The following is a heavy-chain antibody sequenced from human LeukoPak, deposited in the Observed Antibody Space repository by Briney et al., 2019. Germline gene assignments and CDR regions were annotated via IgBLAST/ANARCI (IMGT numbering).Heavy chain of an antibody. J-gene: IGHJ3*02. D-gene: IGHD1-14*01. CDR3: ATGRGFTGGAFDI. Sequence: ATVKISCKASGYTFTDYYMHWVQQAPGKGLEWMGRVDPEDGETIYAEKFQGRVTITADTSTDTAYMELSSLRSEDTAVYYCATGRGFTGGAFDIWGQGTMVTVSS. CDR2: VDPEDGET. V-gene: IGHV1-69-2*01. CDR1: GYTFTDYY.